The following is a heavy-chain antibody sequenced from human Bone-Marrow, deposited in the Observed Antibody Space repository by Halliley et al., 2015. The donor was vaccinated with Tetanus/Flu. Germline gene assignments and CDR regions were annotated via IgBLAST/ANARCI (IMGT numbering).Heavy chain of an antibody. CDR2: ISVDNGNT. D-gene: IGHD3-16*01. Sequence: QLVQSGAEVKKPGASVKVSCKASGYNFSNFGVSWVRQAPGQGLEWMGWISVDNGNTNYAQSLQGRVSMTTDTSTSTAYMELRSLRSADTAVYYWGRAACSGYVGGYWYFDLWGRGSLVTFSS. CDR1: GYNFSNFG. V-gene: IGHV1-18*01. J-gene: IGHJ2*01. CDR3: GRAACSGYVGGYWYFDL.